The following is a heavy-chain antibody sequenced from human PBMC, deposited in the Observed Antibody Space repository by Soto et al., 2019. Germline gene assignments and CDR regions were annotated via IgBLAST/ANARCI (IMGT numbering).Heavy chain of an antibody. J-gene: IGHJ5*02. D-gene: IGHD3-10*01. CDR1: GGSISSYY. CDR2: IYTSGST. CDR3: ARGYYGSGSNLFDP. V-gene: IGHV4-4*07. Sequence: PSETLSLTCTVSGGSISSYYWSWIRQPAGKGLEWIGRIYTSGSTNYNPSLKSRVTMSVDTSKNQFSLKLSSVTAADTAVYYCARGYYGSGSNLFDPWGQGTLVTVSS.